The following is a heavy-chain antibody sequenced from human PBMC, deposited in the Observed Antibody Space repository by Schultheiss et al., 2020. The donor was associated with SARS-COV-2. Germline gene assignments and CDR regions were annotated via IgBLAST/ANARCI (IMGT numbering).Heavy chain of an antibody. Sequence: GESLKISCAASGFTFSSYSMNWVRQAPGKGLEWVSSISSSSYIYYADSVKGRFTISRDNAKNSLYLQMNSLRAEDTAVYYCAREGDILRFLEWHYYGMDVWGQGTTVTVSS. V-gene: IGHV3-21*01. CDR3: AREGDILRFLEWHYYGMDV. J-gene: IGHJ6*02. CDR1: GFTFSSYS. CDR2: ISSSSYI. D-gene: IGHD3-3*01.